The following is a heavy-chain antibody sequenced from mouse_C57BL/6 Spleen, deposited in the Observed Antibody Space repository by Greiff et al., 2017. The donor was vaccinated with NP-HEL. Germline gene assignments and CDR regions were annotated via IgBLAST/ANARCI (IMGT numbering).Heavy chain of an antibody. J-gene: IGHJ1*03. CDR3: ASPVAYWYFDV. CDR2: IYPRDGST. CDR1: GYTFTDYT. V-gene: IGHV1-78*01. Sequence: VQLQQSDAELVKPGASVKISCKVSGYTFTDYTIHWMKQRPEQGLEWIGCIYPRDGSTKYNEKFKGKATLTADKSSRTAYMQRTSLTSEDSAVYFCASPVAYWYFDVWGTGTTVTVSA.